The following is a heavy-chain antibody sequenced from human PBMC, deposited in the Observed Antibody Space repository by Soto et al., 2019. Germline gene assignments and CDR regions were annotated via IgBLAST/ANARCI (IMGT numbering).Heavy chain of an antibody. CDR3: TSRYDSGDFGPVAV. CDR1: GFTFSGSV. Sequence: EMQLVESGGGLVQPGGSLKLSCAASGFTFSGSVMHWVRQASGKGLEWVGRIRSKPNSYATAYAASVRGRFTISRDDLTNTAYLQMDSLKTDDTAVYYCTSRYDSGDFGPVAVWGQGTTVTVSS. CDR2: IRSKPNSYAT. J-gene: IGHJ6*02. D-gene: IGHD4-17*01. V-gene: IGHV3-73*02.